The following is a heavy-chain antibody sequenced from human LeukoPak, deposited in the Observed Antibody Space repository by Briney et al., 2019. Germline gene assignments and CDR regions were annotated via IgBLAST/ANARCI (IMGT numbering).Heavy chain of an antibody. CDR3: ARESNGEYFDY. V-gene: IGHV3-7*03. CDR1: GFTFSSYW. Sequence: GGSLRLTCAASGFTFSSYWMSWVRQAPGKGLEWVANIKQDGSEKYYVDSVKGRFTISRDNAKNSLYLQMNSLRAEDTAVYYCARESNGEYFDYWGQGTLVTVSS. J-gene: IGHJ4*02. CDR2: IKQDGSEK. D-gene: IGHD2-8*01.